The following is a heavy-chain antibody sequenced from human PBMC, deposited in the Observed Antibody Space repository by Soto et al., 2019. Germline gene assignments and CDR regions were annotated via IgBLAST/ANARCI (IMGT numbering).Heavy chain of an antibody. Sequence: PSETLSLTCAVYGGSFSGYYWSWIRQPPGKGLEWIGEINHSGSTNYNPSLLSRVTISVDTSKNEFSLRLSSVTAADTAVYYCARLNGYCISTNCHGYYGMDVWGQGTTVTVS. CDR1: GGSFSGYY. D-gene: IGHD2-2*03. V-gene: IGHV4-34*01. CDR2: INHSGST. J-gene: IGHJ6*02. CDR3: ARLNGYCISTNCHGYYGMDV.